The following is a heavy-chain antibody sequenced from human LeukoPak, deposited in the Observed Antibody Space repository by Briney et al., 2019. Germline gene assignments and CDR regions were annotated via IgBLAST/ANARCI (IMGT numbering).Heavy chain of an antibody. D-gene: IGHD3-22*01. CDR3: AADMIADDAFDI. CDR2: IVVGSGNT. J-gene: IGHJ3*02. V-gene: IGHV1-58*02. Sequence: GASVKVSCEASGFTFTSSAMQWVRQARGQRLEWIGWIVVGSGNTNYAQKFQERVTITRDMSTSTAYMELSSLRSEDTAVYYCAADMIADDAFDIWGQGTMVTVSS. CDR1: GFTFTSSA.